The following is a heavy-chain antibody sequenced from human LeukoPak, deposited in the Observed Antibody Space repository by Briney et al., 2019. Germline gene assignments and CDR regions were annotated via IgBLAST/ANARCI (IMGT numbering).Heavy chain of an antibody. Sequence: GGSLRLSCAASGFTFSTYWMTWVRQAPGKGLEWVANIKQDGSEKYYVDSVEGRFTISRDNAKNSLYLQMNSLRAEDTAVYYCATPYGGNSIYYFDYWGQGTLVTVSS. V-gene: IGHV3-7*01. CDR2: IKQDGSEK. CDR1: GFTFSTYW. D-gene: IGHD4-23*01. J-gene: IGHJ4*02. CDR3: ATPYGGNSIYYFDY.